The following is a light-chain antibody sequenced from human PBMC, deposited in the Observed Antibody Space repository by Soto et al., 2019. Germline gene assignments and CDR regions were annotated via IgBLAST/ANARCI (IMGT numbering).Light chain of an antibody. J-gene: IGKJ1*01. CDR2: AAF. CDR3: LQYYNFSGT. CDR1: QYIRND. Sequence: AIQMTQSPSSLSASVGDRVTITCRASQYIRNDLAWYQQKPGQAPHLLIFAAFNLQSGVPSRFSGGGSGTHFTRTISSLQPDDFATYYCLQYYNFSGTFGQGTKVDIK. V-gene: IGKV1-6*01.